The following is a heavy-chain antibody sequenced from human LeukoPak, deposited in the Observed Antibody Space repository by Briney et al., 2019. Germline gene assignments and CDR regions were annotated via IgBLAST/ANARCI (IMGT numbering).Heavy chain of an antibody. V-gene: IGHV3-23*01. Sequence: GGSLRLSCAASGFTFSSYAMSWVRQAPGKGLEWVSAISGSGGSTYYADSVRGRFTISRDNSKNTLYLQMNSLRAEDTAVYYCAKDLDCSSTSCYPDYWGQGTLVTVSS. J-gene: IGHJ4*02. CDR1: GFTFSSYA. CDR2: ISGSGGST. CDR3: AKDLDCSSTSCYPDY. D-gene: IGHD2-2*01.